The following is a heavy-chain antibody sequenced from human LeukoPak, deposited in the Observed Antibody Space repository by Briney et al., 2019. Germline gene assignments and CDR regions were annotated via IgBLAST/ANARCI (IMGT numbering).Heavy chain of an antibody. V-gene: IGHV3-23*01. CDR2: ISGSGGST. D-gene: IGHD1-26*01. J-gene: IGHJ6*02. Sequence: QSGGSLRLSCAASGFTFSSYAMSWVRQAPGKGLEWVSAISGSGGSTYYADSVKGRFTISRDNSKNTLYLQMNSLRAEDTAVYYCAKGGPQMHSGSYFTSLLDYYGMDVWGQGTTVTVSS. CDR3: AKGGPQMHSGSYFTSLLDYYGMDV. CDR1: GFTFSSYA.